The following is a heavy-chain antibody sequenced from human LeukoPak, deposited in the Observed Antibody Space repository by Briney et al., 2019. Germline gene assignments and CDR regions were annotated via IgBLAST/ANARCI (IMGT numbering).Heavy chain of an antibody. J-gene: IGHJ5*02. CDR1: GGSISGDY. CDR2: KHNSGST. CDR3: ARKVLNNWFDP. V-gene: IGHV4-4*07. Sequence: SETLSLTCTVSGGSISGDYWSWIRQSAGKGLEWIGRKHNSGSTNYNPSLNSRVTMSIDTSKNQFSLKLSSVTAADTAVYYCARKVLNNWFDPWGQGTLVTVSS.